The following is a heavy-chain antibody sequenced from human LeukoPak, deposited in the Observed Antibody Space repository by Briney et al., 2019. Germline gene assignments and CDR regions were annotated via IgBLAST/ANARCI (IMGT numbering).Heavy chain of an antibody. D-gene: IGHD3-10*02. CDR2: INTDGSST. V-gene: IGHV3-74*01. CDR1: GFTISYYE. J-gene: IGHJ3*02. Sequence: GGSLRLSCAASGFTISYYEMNWVRQAPGKGLVWVSRINTDGSSTSYADSVKGRFTISRDNAKNTLYLQMNSLRAEDTAVYYCARIFSGYAFDIWGQGTMVTVSS. CDR3: ARIFSGYAFDI.